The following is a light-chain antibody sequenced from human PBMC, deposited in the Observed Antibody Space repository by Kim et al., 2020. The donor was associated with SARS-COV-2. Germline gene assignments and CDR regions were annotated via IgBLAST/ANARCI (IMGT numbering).Light chain of an antibody. CDR3: QQYNTYS. CDR2: GAS. CDR1: QFISIW. J-gene: IGKJ1*01. Sequence: LSAAVGDRVTITCRASQFISIWWAWHQKKPGKAPKLLIYGASRLESGVASRFSGSGSGTEFTLTISSLQPDDSATYYCQQYNTYSFGPGTRVDIK. V-gene: IGKV1-5*01.